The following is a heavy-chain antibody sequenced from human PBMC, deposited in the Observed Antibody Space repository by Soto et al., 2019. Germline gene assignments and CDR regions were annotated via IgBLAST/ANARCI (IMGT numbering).Heavy chain of an antibody. J-gene: IGHJ5*02. V-gene: IGHV4-39*01. CDR1: GGSIGSSSYY. CDR2: LYYTGTT. Sequence: QMQLQESGPGLVKASETLTLTCSVSGGSIGSSSYYFGWIRQPPGKGLEWIGSLYYTGTTYYNSSLKSRVTISADKSQNQFSLRLSSVTAADTAVYYCAAYCSRTYCYDWFDPWGQGTLVTVYS. D-gene: IGHD2-2*01. CDR3: AAYCSRTYCYDWFDP.